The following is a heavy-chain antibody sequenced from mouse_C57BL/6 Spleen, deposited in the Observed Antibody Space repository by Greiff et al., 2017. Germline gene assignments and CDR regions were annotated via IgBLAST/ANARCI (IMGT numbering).Heavy chain of an antibody. Sequence: VQLVESGAELVRPGTSVKVSCKASGYAFTNYLIEWVKQRPGQGLEWIGVINPGSGGTNYNEKFKGKATLTADKSSSTAYMQLSSLTSEDSAVYFCARSEGRGDFDYWGQGTTLTVSS. CDR1: GYAFTNYL. J-gene: IGHJ2*01. V-gene: IGHV1-54*01. CDR2: INPGSGGT. CDR3: ARSEGRGDFDY. D-gene: IGHD1-1*01.